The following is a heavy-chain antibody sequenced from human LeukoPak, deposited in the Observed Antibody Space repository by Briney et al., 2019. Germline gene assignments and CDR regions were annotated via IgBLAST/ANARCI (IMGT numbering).Heavy chain of an antibody. D-gene: IGHD3-10*01. CDR1: GYTLTELS. Sequence: ASVKVSCKVSGYTLTELSMHWVRQAPGKGLEWMGGFDPEDGETIYAQKFQGRVTMTEDTSTDTAYMELSSLRSEGTAVYYCAALLWFGELYHVNWFDPWGQGTLVTVSS. CDR2: FDPEDGET. V-gene: IGHV1-24*01. CDR3: AALLWFGELYHVNWFDP. J-gene: IGHJ5*02.